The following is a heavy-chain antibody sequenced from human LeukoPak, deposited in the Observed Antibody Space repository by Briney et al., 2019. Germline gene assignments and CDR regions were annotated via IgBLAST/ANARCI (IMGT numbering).Heavy chain of an antibody. Sequence: PSETLSLTCTVSGGSVSSGSYYWSWIRQPPGKGLEWIGYIYYSGSTNYNPSLKSRVTISVDTSKNQFSLKLSSVTAADTAVYYCARSRGYTYGLYYFDYWGQGTLVTVSS. CDR2: IYYSGST. V-gene: IGHV4-61*01. CDR1: GGSVSSGSYY. J-gene: IGHJ4*02. D-gene: IGHD5-18*01. CDR3: ARSRGYTYGLYYFDY.